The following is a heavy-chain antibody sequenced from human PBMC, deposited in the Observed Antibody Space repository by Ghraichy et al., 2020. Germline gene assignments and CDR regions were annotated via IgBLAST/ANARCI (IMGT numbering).Heavy chain of an antibody. D-gene: IGHD3-10*01. CDR3: AREYAKPPSDYYYGMDV. V-gene: IGHV3-53*01. Sequence: GGSLRLSCAASGFTVSSNYMSWVRQAPGKGLEWVSVIYSGGSTYYADSMKGRFTISRDNSKNTLYLQMNSLRAEDTAVYYCAREYAKPPSDYYYGMDVWGQGTTVTVSS. CDR1: GFTVSSNY. J-gene: IGHJ6*02. CDR2: IYSGGST.